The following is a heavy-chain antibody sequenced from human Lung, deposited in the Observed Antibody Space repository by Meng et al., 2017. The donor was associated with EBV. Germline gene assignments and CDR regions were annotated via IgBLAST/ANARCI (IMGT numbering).Heavy chain of an antibody. J-gene: IGHJ4*02. V-gene: IGHV7-4-1*02. CDR3: ARDKIAVAGITGDY. CDR2: INTNTGNP. Sequence: VKVVEVGVEVTKPGASWKVSCKASGYTFNSCAMNWVRKASGQGLEWMGWINTNTGNPTYAQGFTGRFVFSLDTSVSTAYLQISSLKAEDTAVYYCARDKIAVAGITGDYWGQGTLVTVSS. CDR1: GYTFNSCA. D-gene: IGHD6-19*01.